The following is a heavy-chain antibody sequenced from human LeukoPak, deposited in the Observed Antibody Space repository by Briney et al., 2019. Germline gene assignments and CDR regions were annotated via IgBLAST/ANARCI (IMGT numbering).Heavy chain of an antibody. V-gene: IGHV4-59*01. CDR2: ISDTGKT. Sequence: SETLSLTCSVSGASLSSYYWDRLRQSPGKGLEWIGYISDTGKTDSNPSLKSRVTISLGTSKTQFSLRLRSVTAADSAVYYCATGYYEPFATWGPGILVTVSS. D-gene: IGHD1-26*01. CDR3: ATGYYEPFAT. J-gene: IGHJ5*02. CDR1: GASLSSYY.